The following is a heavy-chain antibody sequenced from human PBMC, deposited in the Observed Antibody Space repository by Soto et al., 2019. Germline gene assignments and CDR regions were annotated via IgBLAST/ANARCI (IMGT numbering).Heavy chain of an antibody. Sequence: QIQLAQSGPEVARPGASVNVSCKASGYIFSDYGIRWARQAPGQGLERLGWISAYTGNTKYSQILKGRVTMTTDSSTSTGYMEMRSLRADDTAVYYCARFGRARTMNFASKDGMDVWGHWTPVTVSS. CDR2: ISAYTGNT. V-gene: IGHV1-18*01. D-gene: IGHD3-22*01. CDR3: ARFGRARTMNFASKDGMDV. CDR1: GYIFSDYG. J-gene: IGHJ6*02.